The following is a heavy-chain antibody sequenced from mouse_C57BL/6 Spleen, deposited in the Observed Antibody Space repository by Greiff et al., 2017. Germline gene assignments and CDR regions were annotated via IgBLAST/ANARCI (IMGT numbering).Heavy chain of an antibody. CDR2: ISYDGSN. V-gene: IGHV3-6*01. Sequence: VQLQQSGPGLVKPSQSLSLTCSVTGYSITSGYYWNWIRQFPGNKLEWMGYISYDGSNNYNPSLKNRISITRDTSKNQFFLKLNSVTTEDTATYYCARSHGYYYAMDYWGQGTSVTVSS. D-gene: IGHD2-2*01. CDR1: GYSITSGYY. CDR3: ARSHGYYYAMDY. J-gene: IGHJ4*01.